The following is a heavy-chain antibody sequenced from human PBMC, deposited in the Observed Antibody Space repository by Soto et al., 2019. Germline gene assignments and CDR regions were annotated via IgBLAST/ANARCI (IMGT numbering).Heavy chain of an antibody. J-gene: IGHJ4*02. CDR2: IYYSGST. Sequence: QVQLQESGPGLVKPSQTLSLTCTVSGGSISSGDYYWSWIRQPPGKGLEWIGYIYYSGSTYYNPSLKSRVTISVDTCKNQFSLKLSSVTPADTAVYYCARANYDSWSGYSYYFDHWGQGTLVTVSS. V-gene: IGHV4-30-4*01. CDR1: GGSISSGDYY. D-gene: IGHD3-3*01. CDR3: ARANYDSWSGYSYYFDH.